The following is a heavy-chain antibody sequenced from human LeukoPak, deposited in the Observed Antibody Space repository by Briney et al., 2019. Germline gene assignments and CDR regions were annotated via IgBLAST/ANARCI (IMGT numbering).Heavy chain of an antibody. J-gene: IGHJ4*02. D-gene: IGHD2-15*01. Sequence: GGSLRLSCAASGFTFDDYAMHWVRQAPGKGLEWVSGISWNSGSIGYADSVKGRFTISRDNAKNSLYLQMNSLRAEDMALYYYAKDIDSGFSVTPCYFDYWGQGTLVTVSS. CDR2: ISWNSGSI. CDR1: GFTFDDYA. V-gene: IGHV3-9*03. CDR3: AKDIDSGFSVTPCYFDY.